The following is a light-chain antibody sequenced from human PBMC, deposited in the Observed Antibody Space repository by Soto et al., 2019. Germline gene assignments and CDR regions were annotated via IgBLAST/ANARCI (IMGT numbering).Light chain of an antibody. CDR3: QQYKSWPPLT. CDR2: GAS. J-gene: IGKJ4*01. V-gene: IGKV3-15*01. CDR1: QSLRDN. Sequence: DIVMTQSPAILSVSLGERANLSCLASQSLRDNLSWYQQRSGQAPRLIIYGASTRATGVPARFSCSGSGTEFTLHISSLQYDDFAIYYCQQYKSWPPLTFGGGTKGE.